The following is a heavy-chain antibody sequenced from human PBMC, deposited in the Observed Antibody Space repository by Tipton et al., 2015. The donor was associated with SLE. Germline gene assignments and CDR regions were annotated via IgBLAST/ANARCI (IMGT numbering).Heavy chain of an antibody. Sequence: TLSLTCTVSGGSISSYYWGWIRQPPGMGLEWIGYIYSGSTNYNPSLKSRVTMSAHTSKNQLSLKMTSVTAADTAVYYCARHQGGHHFWVFDYWGQGTLVTVSS. J-gene: IGHJ4*02. CDR2: IYSGST. D-gene: IGHD3-3*02. CDR3: ARHQGGHHFWVFDY. CDR1: GGSISSYY. V-gene: IGHV4-59*01.